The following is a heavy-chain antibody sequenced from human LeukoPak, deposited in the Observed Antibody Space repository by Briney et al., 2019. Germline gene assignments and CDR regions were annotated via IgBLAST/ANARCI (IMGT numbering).Heavy chain of an antibody. CDR3: ARVIEGGDYLDY. D-gene: IGHD3-16*01. CDR1: GYTFTGYY. J-gene: IGHJ4*02. CDR2: INPKSGGT. Sequence: ASVKVSCKASGYTFTGYYMHWVRQAPGQGLEWMGWINPKSGGTNHAQKFQGRVTMTRDTSISTAYMELSRLRSDDTAVYYCARVIEGGDYLDYWGQGTLVTVSS. V-gene: IGHV1-2*02.